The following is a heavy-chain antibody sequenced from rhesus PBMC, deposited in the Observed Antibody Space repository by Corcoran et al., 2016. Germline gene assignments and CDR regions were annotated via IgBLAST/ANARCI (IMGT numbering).Heavy chain of an antibody. V-gene: IGHV4-106*01. CDR1: GGAISNDYY. D-gene: IGHD3-3*01. CDR3: ASFFLVDY. CDR2: IYGSGGGT. Sequence: QVQLQESGPGLVKPSETLSLTCAVSGGAISNDYYWSWIRQPPGKGLEWIGYIYGSGGGTNYNPSLKHRVTISLDTSKNQFSLTLSSVTAADTAVYYCASFFLVDYWGQGVLVTVSS. J-gene: IGHJ4*01.